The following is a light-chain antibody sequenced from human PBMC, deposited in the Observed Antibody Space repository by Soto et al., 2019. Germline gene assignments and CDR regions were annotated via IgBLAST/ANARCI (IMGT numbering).Light chain of an antibody. V-gene: IGKV3-20*01. J-gene: IGKJ5*01. CDR1: QSVNSNY. CDR3: QQYDNSIT. CDR2: GAS. Sequence: EIVLTQSPDTVSLSPGETATLSCRASQSVNSNYFAWYQHKPGQAPRLLIYGASNRATGIPDRFSGSGSGTDFSLTISRLEPEDFAVFYCQQYDNSITFGQGTRLEIE.